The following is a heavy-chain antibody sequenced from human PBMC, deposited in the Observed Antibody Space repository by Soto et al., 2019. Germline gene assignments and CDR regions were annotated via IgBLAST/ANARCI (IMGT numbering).Heavy chain of an antibody. Sequence: QVQLQQWGAGLLKPSETLSLTCAVYGGSFSGYYWSWIRQPPGKGLEWIGELNHSGSTNYNPSLKSRVTISVDTSKNQFALKLRSVTAADTAVYYCARGGIAARAFDIWGQGKMVTVSS. CDR2: LNHSGST. CDR3: ARGGIAARAFDI. D-gene: IGHD6-13*01. J-gene: IGHJ3*02. CDR1: GGSFSGYY. V-gene: IGHV4-34*01.